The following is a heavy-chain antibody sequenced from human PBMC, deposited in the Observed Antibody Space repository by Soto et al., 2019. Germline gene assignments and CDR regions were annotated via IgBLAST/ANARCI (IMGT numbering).Heavy chain of an antibody. CDR1: GGSISSGGYY. D-gene: IGHD5-12*01. V-gene: IGHV4-31*03. Sequence: SETLSLTCTVSGGSISSGGYYWSWIRQHPGEGLEWIGYIYYSGSTYYNPSLKSRVAISVDTSKNQLSLKLSSVTAADTAIYYCARNRDGYNQYYFDYWGEGTLVTVSS. CDR2: IYYSGST. CDR3: ARNRDGYNQYYFDY. J-gene: IGHJ4*02.